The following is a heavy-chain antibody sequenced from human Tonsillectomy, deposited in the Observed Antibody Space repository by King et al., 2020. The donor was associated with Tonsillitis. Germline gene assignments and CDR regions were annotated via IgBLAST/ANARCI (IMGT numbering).Heavy chain of an antibody. CDR3: AKDRAAMITPTGSMDV. Sequence: VQLVESGGGLVQPGGSLRLSCTASTFTFSSYAMSWVRQAPGKGLEWVSGISGSGGSTFYADSVKGRFTISRDNSKNTQYVQMNSLRAEDTALYYCAKDRAAMITPTGSMDVWGQGTTVTVSS. CDR2: ISGSGGST. J-gene: IGHJ6*02. CDR1: TFTFSSYA. V-gene: IGHV3-23*04. D-gene: IGHD5-18*01.